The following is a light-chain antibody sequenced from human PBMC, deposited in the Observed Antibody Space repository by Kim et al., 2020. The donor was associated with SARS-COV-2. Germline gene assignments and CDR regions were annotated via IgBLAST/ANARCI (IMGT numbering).Light chain of an antibody. CDR2: RNN. CDR3: AAWDDSLSGRVV. J-gene: IGLJ2*01. V-gene: IGLV1-47*01. Sequence: RVTISCSGSSSNIGSNYVYWYQQRPGTAPKLLIYRNNQRPSGVPDRFSGSKSGTSASLAISGLRSEDEADYYCAAWDDSLSGRVVFGGGTKLTVL. CDR1: SSNIGSNY.